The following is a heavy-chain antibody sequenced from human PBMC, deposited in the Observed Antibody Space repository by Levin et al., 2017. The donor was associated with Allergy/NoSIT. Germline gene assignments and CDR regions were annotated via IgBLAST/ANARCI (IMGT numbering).Heavy chain of an antibody. CDR1: GGSISSYY. CDR2: IYYSGST. Sequence: SETLSLTCTVSGGSISSYYWSWIRQPPGKGLEWIGHIYYSGSTNYNPSLKSRVTISVDTSKNQFSLKLSSVTAADTAVYYCARELGYDYVWGSYRQGGWFDPWGQGTLVTVSS. V-gene: IGHV4-59*01. CDR3: ARELGYDYVWGSYRQGGWFDP. J-gene: IGHJ5*02. D-gene: IGHD3-16*02.